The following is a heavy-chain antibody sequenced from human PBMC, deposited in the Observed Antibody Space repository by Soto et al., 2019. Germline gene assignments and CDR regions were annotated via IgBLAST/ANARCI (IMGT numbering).Heavy chain of an antibody. CDR2: IYYSGST. CDR1: GGSISSYY. CDR3: ARGNDYGDYRFDY. Sequence: PSVTLSLTCTVSGGSISSYYWSWIRQPPGKGLEWIGYIYYSGSTNYNPSLKSRVTISVDTSKNQFSLKLSSVTAADTAVYYCARGNDYGDYRFDYWGQGTLVTVSS. D-gene: IGHD4-17*01. J-gene: IGHJ4*02. V-gene: IGHV4-59*01.